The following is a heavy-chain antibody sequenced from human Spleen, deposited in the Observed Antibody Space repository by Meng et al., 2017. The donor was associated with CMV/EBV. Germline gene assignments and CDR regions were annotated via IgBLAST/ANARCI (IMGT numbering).Heavy chain of an antibody. CDR1: GGSISSSSYY. CDR2: IHHSGSA. J-gene: IGHJ4*02. V-gene: IGHV4-30-4*08. CDR3: ASFDHIPRRNYFDY. D-gene: IGHD2-21*01. Sequence: EAGQWLPKPSGPPSPPCPVSGGSISSSSYYWGWSRQPPGKGPEWIGYIHHSGSAYYNPSLKSRVSISVDTSKNQFSLNLNSMTAADTAVYYCASFDHIPRRNYFDYWGQGTLVTVSS.